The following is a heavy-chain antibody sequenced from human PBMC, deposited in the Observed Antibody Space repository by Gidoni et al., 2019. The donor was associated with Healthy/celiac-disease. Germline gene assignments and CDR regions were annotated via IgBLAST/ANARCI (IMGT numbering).Heavy chain of an antibody. CDR1: GFTFSSYG. CDR3: ARGLGATRYYFDY. CDR2: IWYDGSNK. D-gene: IGHD1-26*01. J-gene: IGHJ4*02. Sequence: QVQLVESGGGVVQPGRSLRLSCAASGFTFSSYGMHWVRQAPGKGLEWVAVIWYDGSNKYYADSVKGRFTISRDNSKNTLYLQMNSLRAEDTAVYYCARGLGATRYYFDYWGQGTLVTVSS. V-gene: IGHV3-33*01.